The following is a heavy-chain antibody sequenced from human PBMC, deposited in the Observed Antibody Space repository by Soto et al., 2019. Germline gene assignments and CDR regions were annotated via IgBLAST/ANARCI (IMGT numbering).Heavy chain of an antibody. Sequence: EASVNVSCKASGGSFSNFGISWVRQAPGQGLEWMGGIVPVFGRPNYAQRFRGRLTITADESTSTGYMELISLRSDDTAVYYCARKGSGYNIWGQGTQVTVSS. CDR1: GGSFSNFG. D-gene: IGHD5-12*01. CDR2: IVPVFGRP. V-gene: IGHV1-69*13. CDR3: ARKGSGYNI. J-gene: IGHJ4*02.